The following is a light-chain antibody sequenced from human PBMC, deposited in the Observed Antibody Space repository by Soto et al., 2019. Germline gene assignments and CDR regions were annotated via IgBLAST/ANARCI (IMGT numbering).Light chain of an antibody. CDR2: GAS. CDR3: QQYNNWPPLT. V-gene: IGKV3-15*01. Sequence: EIVMTQSPATLSVSQGERATLSFRASQSVSSNLAWYQQKPGQAPRLLIYGASTRATGIPARFSGSGSGTEFTLTISSLQSEDFAVYYCQQYNNWPPLTFGGGTKVDIK. CDR1: QSVSSN. J-gene: IGKJ4*01.